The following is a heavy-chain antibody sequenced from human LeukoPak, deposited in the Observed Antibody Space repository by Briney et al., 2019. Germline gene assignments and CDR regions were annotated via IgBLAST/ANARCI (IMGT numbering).Heavy chain of an antibody. Sequence: GGSLRLSCAASGFTFSNAWMSWVRQAPGKGLEWVGRIKSKADGGTTDYAAPVKGRFTISRDDSKNTLYLQMNSLKTEDTAVYYCTTAETWGLRDYWGQGTLVTVSS. CDR2: IKSKADGGTT. J-gene: IGHJ4*02. CDR3: TTAETWGLRDY. D-gene: IGHD7-27*01. CDR1: GFTFSNAW. V-gene: IGHV3-15*01.